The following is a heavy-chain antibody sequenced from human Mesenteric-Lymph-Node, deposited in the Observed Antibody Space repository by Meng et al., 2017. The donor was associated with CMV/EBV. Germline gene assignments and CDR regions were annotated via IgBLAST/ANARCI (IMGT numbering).Heavy chain of an antibody. J-gene: IGHJ5*02. Sequence: AAAGFTFSSYWMSWVRQAPGKGLEWVANIKQDGSEKYYVDSVKGRFTISRDNAKNSLYLQMNSLRAEDTAVYYCARDPITIFGVVIPWGQGTLVTVSS. CDR3: ARDPITIFGVVIP. D-gene: IGHD3-3*01. CDR2: IKQDGSEK. CDR1: GFTFSSYW. V-gene: IGHV3-7*01.